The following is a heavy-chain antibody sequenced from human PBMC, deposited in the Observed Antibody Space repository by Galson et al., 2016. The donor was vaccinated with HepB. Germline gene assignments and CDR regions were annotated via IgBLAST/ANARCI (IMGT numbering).Heavy chain of an antibody. CDR2: IVSSSVLT. V-gene: IGHV3-11*05. CDR1: GFTFSDYY. Sequence: SLRLSCAASGFTFSDYYMSWTRQAPGKGLEWISSIVSSSVLTNCADSVKGRFTISRDNAKNSLWLQMNSLRAEDTAVYYCARAHYCSGGNCRSFWYFDLWGRGTLVTVSS. CDR3: ARAHYCSGGNCRSFWYFDL. J-gene: IGHJ2*01. D-gene: IGHD2-15*01.